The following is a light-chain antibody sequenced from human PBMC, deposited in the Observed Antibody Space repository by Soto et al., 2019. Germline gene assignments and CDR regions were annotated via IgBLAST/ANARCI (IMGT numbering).Light chain of an antibody. J-gene: IGKJ5*01. CDR2: GAS. CDR1: QSLSSRY. CDR3: QQYGSSPNT. V-gene: IGKV3-20*01. Sequence: EIVLTQSPGTLSLSQGERATLSCRASQSLSSRYLAWYQQKTGRAPRLLIYGASTTATGIPDRFSGIGSGTDFTLIISRLEPEDFAVYFCQQYGSSPNTFGQGTRLEIK.